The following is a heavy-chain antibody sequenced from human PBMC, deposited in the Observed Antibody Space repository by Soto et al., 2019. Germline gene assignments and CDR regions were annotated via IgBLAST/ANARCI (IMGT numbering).Heavy chain of an antibody. Sequence: RGSLKISSATSVLTFSTYLMNWVGQAPGKGLDLVANIKQDGSEKYYVDSVKGRFAISRDNAKDSLFLQMNNLRAEDTAVYYCVRDWSTFWGMDVWGQGTTVTVSS. CDR1: VLTFSTYL. J-gene: IGHJ6*02. V-gene: IGHV3-7*01. CDR3: VRDWSTFWGMDV. CDR2: IKQDGSEK.